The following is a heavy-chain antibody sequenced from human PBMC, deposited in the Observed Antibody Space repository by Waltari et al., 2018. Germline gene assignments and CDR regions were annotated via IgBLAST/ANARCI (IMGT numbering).Heavy chain of an antibody. CDR1: GFTFSSYA. J-gene: IGHJ4*02. CDR3: AKALRGNWNYGPFDY. V-gene: IGHV3-23*04. CDR2: ISGSGGST. Sequence: EVHLVASGGGLVQPGGSLRLSCAASGFTFSSYAIRWLRQAPGKVLEWVSGISGSGGSTYYEDLVKGRVTISRDNSKNTLYLQMNSLRAEDTAVYYCAKALRGNWNYGPFDYWGQGTLGTVSS. D-gene: IGHD1-7*01.